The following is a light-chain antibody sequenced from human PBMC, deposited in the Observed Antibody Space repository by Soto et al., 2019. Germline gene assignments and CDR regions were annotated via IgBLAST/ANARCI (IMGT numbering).Light chain of an antibody. V-gene: IGLV2-23*01. J-gene: IGLJ1*01. CDR1: SRDVGIYNL. CDR2: EDT. Sequence: QSALTQPASVSGSPGQSITISCTGTSRDVGIYNLVSWYQLHPGKVPKLIIYEDTKRPSGIYSRFSGSESGITAFLTISGLQAEDEADYYCCSYAGSSTYVFGTGTKVTV. CDR3: CSYAGSSTYV.